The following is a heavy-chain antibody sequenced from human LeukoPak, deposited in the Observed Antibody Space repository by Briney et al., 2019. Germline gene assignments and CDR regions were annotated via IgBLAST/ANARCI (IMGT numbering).Heavy chain of an antibody. CDR1: GGTFSSYA. Sequence: GASVNVSCKASGGTFSSYAISWVRQAPGQGLEWMGGIIPIFGTANYAQKFQGRVTITADESTSTAYMELSSLRTEDTAVYYCARGEETYYDFWSGYYFDYWGQGTLVTVSS. J-gene: IGHJ4*02. D-gene: IGHD3-3*01. CDR3: ARGEETYYDFWSGYYFDY. CDR2: IIPIFGTA. V-gene: IGHV1-69*13.